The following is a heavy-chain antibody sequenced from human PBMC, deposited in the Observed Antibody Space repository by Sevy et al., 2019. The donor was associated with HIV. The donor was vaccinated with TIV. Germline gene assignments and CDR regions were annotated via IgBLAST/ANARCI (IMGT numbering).Heavy chain of an antibody. Sequence: GGSLRLSCAASGSIFISYVMTWVRQATGKGLEWVSTISASGGSTYYADSVKGRFIISRDNSKNTVDLQMNSLRAGDTAVYYCAKEDSGGYLYWGQGTLVTVSS. CDR2: ISASGGST. CDR1: GSIFISYV. CDR3: AKEDSGGYLY. D-gene: IGHD3-22*01. V-gene: IGHV3-23*01. J-gene: IGHJ4*02.